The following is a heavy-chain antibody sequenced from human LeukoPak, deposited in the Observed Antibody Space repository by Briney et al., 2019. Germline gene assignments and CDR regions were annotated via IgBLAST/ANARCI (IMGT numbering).Heavy chain of an antibody. CDR2: ISGSGDNT. CDR3: AKGSGYDTGFDY. Sequence: QAGGSLRLSCATSGFTFSTYVMSWVRQAPGKGLEWVSGISGSGDNTYYADSVKGRFTISRDNSKNTLYLQMNSLRAEGTAVYYCAKGSGYDTGFDYWGQGTLVTVSS. V-gene: IGHV3-23*01. CDR1: GFTFSTYV. J-gene: IGHJ4*02. D-gene: IGHD3-9*01.